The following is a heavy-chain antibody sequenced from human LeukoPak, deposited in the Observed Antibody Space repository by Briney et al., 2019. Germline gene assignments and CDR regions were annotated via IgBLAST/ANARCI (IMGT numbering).Heavy chain of an antibody. J-gene: IGHJ4*02. D-gene: IGHD6-19*01. Sequence: GGSLRLSCAASGFTFSSYAMSWVRQAPGKGLEWVAVISYDGSNKYYADSVKGRFTISRDNSKNTLYLQMNSLRAEDTAVYYCAKDSTAVAGTREDYWGQGTLVTVSS. CDR2: ISYDGSNK. CDR1: GFTFSSYA. CDR3: AKDSTAVAGTREDY. V-gene: IGHV3-30*18.